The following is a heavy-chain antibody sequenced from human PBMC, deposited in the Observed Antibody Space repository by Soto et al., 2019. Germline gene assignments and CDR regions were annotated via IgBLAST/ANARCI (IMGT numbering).Heavy chain of an antibody. CDR1: GFTFSSYA. CDR2: ISGSGGST. V-gene: IGHV3-23*01. Sequence: GGSLRLSCAASGFTFSSYAMSWVRQAPGKGLEWVSAISGSGGSTYYADSVKGRFTISRDNSKNTLYLQMNSLRAEDTAAYYCAKDPRYCSGGSCHWFGSYYFDYWGQGTLVTVS. D-gene: IGHD2-15*01. CDR3: AKDPRYCSGGSCHWFGSYYFDY. J-gene: IGHJ4*02.